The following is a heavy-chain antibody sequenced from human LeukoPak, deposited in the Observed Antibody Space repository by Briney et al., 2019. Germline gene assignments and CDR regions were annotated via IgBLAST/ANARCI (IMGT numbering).Heavy chain of an antibody. Sequence: SETLSLTCTVSGGSISSYYWSWIRQPPGKGLEWIGYIYYSGSTNYNPSLKSRVTISVDTSKNQFPLKLSSVTAADTAAYYCARFLAAIDYWGQGTLVTVSS. CDR2: IYYSGST. CDR1: GGSISSYY. J-gene: IGHJ4*02. D-gene: IGHD2-2*02. CDR3: ARFLAAIDY. V-gene: IGHV4-59*08.